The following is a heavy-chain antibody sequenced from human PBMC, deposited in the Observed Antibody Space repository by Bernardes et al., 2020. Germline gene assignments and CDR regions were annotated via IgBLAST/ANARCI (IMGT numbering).Heavy chain of an antibody. V-gene: IGHV3-23*01. CDR2: ISASGIIT. D-gene: IGHD3-16*01. Sequence: GSLRLSCAVSGFTFSDYDMTWVRQAPGKGLEYVAGISASGIITYYPDSMKGRFTISRDNSRNTAFLQMNSPRGDDTAVYYCAKRGSYYFDYWGQGTLVTVSS. CDR1: GFTFSDYD. J-gene: IGHJ4*02. CDR3: AKRGSYYFDY.